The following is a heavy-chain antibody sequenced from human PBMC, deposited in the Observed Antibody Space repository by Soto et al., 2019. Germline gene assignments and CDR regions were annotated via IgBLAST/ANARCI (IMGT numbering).Heavy chain of an antibody. J-gene: IGHJ3*02. D-gene: IGHD1-26*01. CDR2: IYSGGST. Sequence: AGGSLRLSCAASGFTVSSSYMTWVRQAPGKGLEWVSIIYSGGSTYYADSVKGRFTVSRDNSKNSLYLQMNSLRAEDTAVYYCARGPDYSGTYRDGSDIWGQGTMVTVSS. CDR1: GFTVSSSY. V-gene: IGHV3-53*01. CDR3: ARGPDYSGTYRDGSDI.